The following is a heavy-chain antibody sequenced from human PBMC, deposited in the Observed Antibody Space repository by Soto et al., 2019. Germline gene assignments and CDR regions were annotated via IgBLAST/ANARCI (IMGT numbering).Heavy chain of an antibody. J-gene: IGHJ4*02. V-gene: IGHV3-33*01. Sequence: QVQVVESGGGVVQPGRSLRLSCAASGFTFSNFGMHWVRQAPGKRLGWVAVIWHDGRNKYYADSVKGRFTVSRDNSEKALCLQMDSLRGEDWAVDCGARDPGNDEAIDYWGQGTLVTVSS. D-gene: IGHD1-1*01. CDR1: GFTFSNFG. CDR3: ARDPGNDEAIDY. CDR2: IWHDGRNK.